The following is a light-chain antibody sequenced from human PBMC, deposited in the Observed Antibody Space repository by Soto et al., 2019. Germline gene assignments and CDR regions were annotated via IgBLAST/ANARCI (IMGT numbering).Light chain of an antibody. Sequence: DIVMTQSPVSLPVTPGEPASISCRSSQSLLHSNGYNYLHWYLQKPGQSPQLLIYLGSNRASGVPDRFSGSGSGTDFTLTINRVEAEDVGLYFCAQGLATPFTFGGGTKVDIK. CDR2: LGS. CDR1: QSLLHSNGYNY. V-gene: IGKV2-28*01. CDR3: AQGLATPFT. J-gene: IGKJ4*01.